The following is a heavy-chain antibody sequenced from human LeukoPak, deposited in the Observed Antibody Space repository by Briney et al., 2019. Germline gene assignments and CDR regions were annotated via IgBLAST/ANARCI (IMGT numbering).Heavy chain of an antibody. J-gene: IGHJ4*02. Sequence: GRSLTLSCAASRFTVSTNYMSWVRQTPGRGLEWVSHASGGGDVTQYVDSVKGRYTISRDNSKKTLYLQMNNLRVEDTAVYYCAKDRWFGDLSPSDYWGQGTLVSVSS. V-gene: IGHV3-23*01. D-gene: IGHD3-10*01. CDR1: RFTVSTNY. CDR2: ASGGGDVT. CDR3: AKDRWFGDLSPSDY.